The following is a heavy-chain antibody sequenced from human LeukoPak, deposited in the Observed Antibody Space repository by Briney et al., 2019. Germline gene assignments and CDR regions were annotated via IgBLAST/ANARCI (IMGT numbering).Heavy chain of an antibody. CDR2: IYYSGST. Sequence: SETLSLTCTVFGGSISSYYWSWIRQPPGKGLEWIGYIYYSGSTNYNPSLKSRVTISVDTSKNQFSLKLSSVTAADTAVYYCARKSPPGIPDAFDIWGQGTMVTVSS. V-gene: IGHV4-59*01. D-gene: IGHD3-10*01. CDR3: ARKSPPGIPDAFDI. J-gene: IGHJ3*02. CDR1: GGSISSYY.